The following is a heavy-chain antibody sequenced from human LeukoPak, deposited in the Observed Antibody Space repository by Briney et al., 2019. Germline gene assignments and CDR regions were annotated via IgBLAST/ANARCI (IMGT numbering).Heavy chain of an antibody. V-gene: IGHV4-59*01. D-gene: IGHD5-18*01. CDR1: GGSISSYY. Sequence: SETLSLTCTVSGGSISSYYWSWIWQPPGKGLEWIGYIYYSGSSNYNPSLKSRVTISVDTSNNQFSLKLSSVTPADTAVYYCARAGAMGYFDYWGQGTLVTVSS. CDR3: ARAGAMGYFDY. J-gene: IGHJ4*02. CDR2: IYYSGSS.